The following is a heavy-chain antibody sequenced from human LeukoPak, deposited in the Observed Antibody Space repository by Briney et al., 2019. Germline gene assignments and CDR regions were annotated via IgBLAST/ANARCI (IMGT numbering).Heavy chain of an antibody. V-gene: IGHV3-7*01. Sequence: GGSLRLSCAASGFTFTIYWMSWVRQAPGKGLEWVANIKQDGSEKYYVDSVKGRFTISRDNAKNSLYLQMNSLRAEGTAVYYCARYGSSWDFDYWGQGTLVTVSS. D-gene: IGHD6-13*01. CDR2: IKQDGSEK. CDR3: ARYGSSWDFDY. J-gene: IGHJ4*02. CDR1: GFTFTIYW.